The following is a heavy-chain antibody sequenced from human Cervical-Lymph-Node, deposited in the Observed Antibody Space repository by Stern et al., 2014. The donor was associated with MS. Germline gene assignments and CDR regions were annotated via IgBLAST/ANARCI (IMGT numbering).Heavy chain of an antibody. Sequence: QVQLGQSGAEVKKPGSSVKVSCTASGDTFINFGISWVRQAPGQGLEWMGGIIPMFGTTEYAQKFQGRVSISADESATTVYMELSSLRSEDTAVYYCARDNDDNGMDVWGQGTTVTVSS. CDR3: ARDNDDNGMDV. CDR1: GDTFINFG. V-gene: IGHV1-69*01. CDR2: IIPMFGTT. D-gene: IGHD1-1*01. J-gene: IGHJ6*02.